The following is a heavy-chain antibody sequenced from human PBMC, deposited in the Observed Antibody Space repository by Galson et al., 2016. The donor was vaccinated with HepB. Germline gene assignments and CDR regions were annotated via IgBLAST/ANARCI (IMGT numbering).Heavy chain of an antibody. CDR2: IIPTFHTP. V-gene: IGHV1-69*06. J-gene: IGHJ4*02. D-gene: IGHD3-22*01. CDR1: GGTFGTSS. CDR3: ARVHSDSSGYPNYFDY. Sequence: SVKVSCKASGGTFGTSSISWLRQAPGQGLEWMGGIIPTFHTPNYAQRFQGRMTITADKSTTTVYVDLSSLTSEDTAVYFCARVHSDSSGYPNYFDYWGQGTLVTVSS.